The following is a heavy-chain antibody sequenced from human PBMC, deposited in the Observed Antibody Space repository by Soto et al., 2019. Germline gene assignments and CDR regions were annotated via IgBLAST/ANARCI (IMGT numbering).Heavy chain of an antibody. J-gene: IGHJ4*02. Sequence: AGGSLRLSCAASGFTFSSYGMHWVRQAPGKGLEWVAVISYDGSNKYYADSVKGRFTISRDNSKNTLYLQMNSLRAEDTAVYYCAKDGGPAYCGGGCPSNLDYWGQGTLVTVSS. CDR2: ISYDGSNK. V-gene: IGHV3-30*18. CDR3: AKDGGPAYCGGGCPSNLDY. D-gene: IGHD2-21*02. CDR1: GFTFSSYG.